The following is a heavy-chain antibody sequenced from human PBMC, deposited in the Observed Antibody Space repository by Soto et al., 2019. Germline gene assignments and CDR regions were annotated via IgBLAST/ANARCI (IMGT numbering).Heavy chain of an antibody. V-gene: IGHV1-69*13. Sequence: ASVKVSCKASGGTFNSYAISWVRQAPGQGLEWMGGIIPIFGTADYAQKFQGRVTITAVESTSTAYMELSSLRSEDTAVYYCVRAAFYSASRPSSGPGTLVTVSS. CDR3: VRAAFYSASRPS. J-gene: IGHJ5*01. CDR2: IIPIFGTA. D-gene: IGHD2-15*01. CDR1: GGTFNSYA.